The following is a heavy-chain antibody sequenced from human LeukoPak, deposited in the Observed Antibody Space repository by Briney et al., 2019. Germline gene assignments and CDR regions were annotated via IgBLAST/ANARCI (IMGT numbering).Heavy chain of an antibody. J-gene: IGHJ4*02. D-gene: IGHD1-26*01. CDR3: ARVQWELRGVGSYFEY. Sequence: GGSLRPSCVVSGFTFSSYWMSWVRQAPGKGLEWVANIKQDGSEKYYVDSVKGRFTMSRDNAKNSLYLQMNSLRAEDTAVYYCARVQWELRGVGSYFEYWGQGALVTVSS. V-gene: IGHV3-7*01. CDR2: IKQDGSEK. CDR1: GFTFSSYW.